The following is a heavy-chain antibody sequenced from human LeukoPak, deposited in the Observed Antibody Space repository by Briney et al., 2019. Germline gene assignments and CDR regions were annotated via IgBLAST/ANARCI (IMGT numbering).Heavy chain of an antibody. CDR2: IFHSGVT. D-gene: IGHD2-2*02. V-gene: IGHV4-30-2*01. J-gene: IGHJ6*02. CDR3: ARGGVYTGMDA. CDR1: GFTFSSYS. Sequence: LRLSCAASGFTFSSYSMNWIRQPPGKGLEWIGNIFHSGVTYYKPSLRSRVAISLDRSKNQVSLNVTSVTAADTAVYYCARGGVYTGMDAWGQGTTVIVSS.